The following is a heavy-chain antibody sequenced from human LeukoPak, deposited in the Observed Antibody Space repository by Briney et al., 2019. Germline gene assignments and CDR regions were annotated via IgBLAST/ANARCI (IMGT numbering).Heavy chain of an antibody. D-gene: IGHD4-17*01. CDR3: ASWGDYGDYVFDY. V-gene: IGHV4-39*07. CDR2: IYYSGST. Sequence: SETLSLTCTVSGGSISSSSYYWGWIRQPPGKGLEWNGSIYYSGSTYYNPSLKSRVTISVDTSKNQFSLKLSSVTAADTAVYYCASWGDYGDYVFDYWGQGTLVTVSS. CDR1: GGSISSSSYY. J-gene: IGHJ4*02.